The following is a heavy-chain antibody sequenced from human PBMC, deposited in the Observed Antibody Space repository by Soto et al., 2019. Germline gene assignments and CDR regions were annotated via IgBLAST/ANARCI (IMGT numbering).Heavy chain of an antibody. CDR2: IIPIFGTA. CDR3: ALSAGWELLWDYYYGMDV. J-gene: IGHJ6*02. Sequence: VKVSCKASGGTFSSYAISWVRQAPGQGLEWMGGIIPIFGTANYAQKFQGRVTITADESTSTAYMELSSLRSEDTAVYYCALSAGWELLWDYYYGMDVWGQGTTVTVSS. CDR1: GGTFSSYA. D-gene: IGHD1-26*01. V-gene: IGHV1-69*01.